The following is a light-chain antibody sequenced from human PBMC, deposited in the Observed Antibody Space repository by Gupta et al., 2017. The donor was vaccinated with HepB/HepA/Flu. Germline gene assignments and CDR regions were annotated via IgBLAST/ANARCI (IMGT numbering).Light chain of an antibody. Sequence: DIQMTQSPPSLSASVGDRVTITCRASQTITRLLNWYQQKPGKAPKHLIFDTDTLQSGVPSRFSGSGSGTDFTLTISSLQPEDFATYFWQQSHSSPWTFGQGTKVDIK. CDR2: DTD. CDR1: QTITRL. V-gene: IGKV1-39*01. J-gene: IGKJ1*01. CDR3: QQSHSSPWT.